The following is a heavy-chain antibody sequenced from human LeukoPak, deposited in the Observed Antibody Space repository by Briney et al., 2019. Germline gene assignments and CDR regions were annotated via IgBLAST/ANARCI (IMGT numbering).Heavy chain of an antibody. CDR1: GDSISSGDHY. D-gene: IGHD3-22*01. Sequence: SQTLSLTCTVSGDSISSGDHYWSWIRQPPGKGLEWIGYIYYSGTTYYNPSLKSRVTISVDTSKNQFSLKLSSVTAADTAIYYCARGAYSYDSSAYYSGFDIWGQGTMVTVSS. CDR3: ARGAYSYDSSAYYSGFDI. V-gene: IGHV4-30-4*08. CDR2: IYYSGTT. J-gene: IGHJ3*02.